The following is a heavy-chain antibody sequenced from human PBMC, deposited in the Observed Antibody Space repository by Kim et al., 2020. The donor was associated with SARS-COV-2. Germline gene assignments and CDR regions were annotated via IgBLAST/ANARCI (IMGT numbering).Heavy chain of an antibody. CDR3: ARAPPHRYCSSTSCYNYYGMDV. CDR1: GFTFSSYD. D-gene: IGHD2-2*02. V-gene: IGHV3-13*01. J-gene: IGHJ6*02. CDR2: IGTAGDT. Sequence: GGSLRLSCAASGFTFSSYDMHWVRQATGKGLEWVSAIGTAGDTYYPGSVKGRFTISRENAKNSLYLQMNSLRAGDTAVYYCARAPPHRYCSSTSCYNYYGMDVWGQGTTVTVSS.